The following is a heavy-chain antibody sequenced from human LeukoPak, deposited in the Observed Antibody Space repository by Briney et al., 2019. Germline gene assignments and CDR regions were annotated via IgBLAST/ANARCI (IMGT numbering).Heavy chain of an antibody. V-gene: IGHV4-59*08. CDR2: FYYSGST. J-gene: IGHJ4*02. CDR1: GRSIIIYY. CDR3: ARSRGGSDRWCGGFYYFDY. D-gene: IGHD3-10*01. Sequence: SETLSLTCTVSGRSIIIYYCSWIRQPPGKGLEWIGHFYYSGSTNYNPSLKSRVTISVDTSKNQFSLKLSSVTAADTAVYYCARSRGGSDRWCGGFYYFDYWGQGTLVSASS.